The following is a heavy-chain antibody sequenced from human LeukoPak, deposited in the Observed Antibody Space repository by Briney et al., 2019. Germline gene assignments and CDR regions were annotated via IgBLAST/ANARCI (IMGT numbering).Heavy chain of an antibody. Sequence: GGSLRLSCAASGFTFSSYAMHWVRQAPGKGLEWVAVISYDGSNKYYADSVKGRFTISRDNSKNTLYLQMNSLRAEDAAVYYCAGSRGDRIWFDPWGQGTLVTVSS. CDR2: ISYDGSNK. J-gene: IGHJ5*02. CDR1: GFTFSSYA. V-gene: IGHV3-30*04. CDR3: AGSRGDRIWFDP. D-gene: IGHD3-16*01.